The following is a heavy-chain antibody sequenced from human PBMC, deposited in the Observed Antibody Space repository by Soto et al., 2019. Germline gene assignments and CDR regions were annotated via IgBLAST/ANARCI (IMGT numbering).Heavy chain of an antibody. CDR3: ARGVNAGVDY. D-gene: IGHD1-26*01. V-gene: IGHV1-8*01. CDR1: GYTYTSLD. J-gene: IGHJ4*02. Sequence: QVQLVKSGAEVKEPGASVKVSCKASGYTYTSLDINWVRQATGQGLEWMGWMNPNNGITGYAQKFQGRVTMTRDTSISTAYMELSCLRSEDTAVYYCARGVNAGVDYWGQGTLVTVSS. CDR2: MNPNNGIT.